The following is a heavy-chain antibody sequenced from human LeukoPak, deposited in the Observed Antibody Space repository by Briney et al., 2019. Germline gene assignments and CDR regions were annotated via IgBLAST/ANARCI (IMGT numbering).Heavy chain of an antibody. CDR2: INPSGGST. V-gene: IGHV1-46*01. CDR1: GYTFTSYY. CDR3: AREGGGGDWAQSGRDAFDI. D-gene: IGHD3-16*01. Sequence: ASVKVSCKASGYTFTSYYMHWVRQAPGQGLEWMGIINPSGGSTSYAQKFQGRVTMTRDMSTSTVYMELRRLSSEDTAVYYCAREGGGGDWAQSGRDAFDIWGQGTMVTVSS. J-gene: IGHJ3*02.